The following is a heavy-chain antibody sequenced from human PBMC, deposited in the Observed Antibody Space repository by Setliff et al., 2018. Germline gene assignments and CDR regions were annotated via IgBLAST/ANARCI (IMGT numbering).Heavy chain of an antibody. CDR3: ARGYCSSPSCFFAGWFDP. CDR2: INHTGST. D-gene: IGHD2-2*01. CDR1: GGSFSGYY. J-gene: IGHJ5*02. V-gene: IGHV4-34*01. Sequence: SETLSLTCAVYGGSFSGYYWSWIRQPPGKGLEWIGEINHTGSTNYSPSLKSRVTISVDTSKNQFSLKLASVTAADTAVYYCARGYCSSPSCFFAGWFDPWGQGTLVTVSS.